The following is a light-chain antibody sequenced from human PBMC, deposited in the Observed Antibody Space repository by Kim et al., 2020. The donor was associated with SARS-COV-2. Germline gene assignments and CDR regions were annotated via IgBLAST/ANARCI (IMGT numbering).Light chain of an antibody. CDR1: SSNIGSNT. J-gene: IGLJ2*01. CDR3: AAWDDSLKGVL. V-gene: IGLV1-44*01. CDR2: SDN. Sequence: QSVLTQPPSASGTPGQRVTISCSGSSSNIGSNTVNWYHQLPGTAPKVLIYSDNERPSGVPDRFSGSKSGTSASLAISGLQSEDEVDYYCAAWDDSLKGVLFGGGTKLTVL.